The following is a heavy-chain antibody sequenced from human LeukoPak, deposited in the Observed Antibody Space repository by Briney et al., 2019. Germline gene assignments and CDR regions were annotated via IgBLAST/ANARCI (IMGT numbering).Heavy chain of an antibody. J-gene: IGHJ6*02. CDR2: LSGSGGGT. Sequence: GGSLRLSCAVSGITLSNYGMSWVRQAPGKGLEWVAGLSGSGGGTNYADSVQGRFTISRDNPKNTLYLQMNSLRAEDTAVYYCARVGVLRYFDWLPDYYYYYGMDVWGQGTTVTVSS. CDR1: GITLSNYG. V-gene: IGHV3-23*01. CDR3: ARVGVLRYFDWLPDYYYYYGMDV. D-gene: IGHD3-9*01.